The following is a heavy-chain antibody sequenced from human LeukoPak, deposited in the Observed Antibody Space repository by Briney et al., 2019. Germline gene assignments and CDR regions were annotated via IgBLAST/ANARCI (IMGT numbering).Heavy chain of an antibody. Sequence: GGSLRLSCAVSGFTVSNNYMDWVRQAPGKGLEWVSAISGSGGSTYYADSVKGRFTISRDNSKNSLSLQMTSLRADDTAVYYCVRGQTSLDNWFDPWGQGTLVIVSS. CDR1: GFTVSNNY. CDR2: ISGSGGST. V-gene: IGHV3-23*01. J-gene: IGHJ5*02. CDR3: VRGQTSLDNWFDP.